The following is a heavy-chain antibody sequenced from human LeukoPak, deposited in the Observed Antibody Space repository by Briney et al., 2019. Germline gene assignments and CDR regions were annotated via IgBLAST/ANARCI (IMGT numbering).Heavy chain of an antibody. V-gene: IGHV3-7*05. CDR3: ARDPYSSTWSYGMDV. J-gene: IGHJ6*02. CDR2: IKQDGSEE. D-gene: IGHD6-6*01. Sequence: GGSLRLSCAASGFSFSTYWMSWVRQAPGKGLEWVANIKQDGSEEVYADSVRGRFTISRDNAKNSLFLQMNTLRAEDTAVYYCARDPYSSTWSYGMDVWGQGTMVTVSS. CDR1: GFSFSTYW.